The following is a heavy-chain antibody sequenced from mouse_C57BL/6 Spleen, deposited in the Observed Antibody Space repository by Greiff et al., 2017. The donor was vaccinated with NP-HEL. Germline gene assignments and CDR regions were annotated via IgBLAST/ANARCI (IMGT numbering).Heavy chain of an antibody. Sequence: EVQLVESGGGLVKPGGSLKLSCAASGFTFSDYGMHWVRQAPEKGLEWVAYISSGSSNIYYADTVKGRFTISRDNAKNTLFLQMPGLRSEDTAMYYCARELGGSTFAYWGQGTLVTVSA. V-gene: IGHV5-17*01. J-gene: IGHJ3*01. CDR2: ISSGSSNI. CDR1: GFTFSDYG. CDR3: ARELGGSTFAY. D-gene: IGHD1-1*02.